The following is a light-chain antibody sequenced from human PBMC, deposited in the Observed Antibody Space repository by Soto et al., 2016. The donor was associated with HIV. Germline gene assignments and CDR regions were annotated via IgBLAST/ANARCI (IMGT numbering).Light chain of an antibody. CDR1: NIGSKS. V-gene: IGLV3-21*03. J-gene: IGLJ2*01. CDR3: QVWDTNSDHVV. Sequence: SYELTQPPSVSVAPGKTARITCGGNNIGSKSMHWYQQKPGQAPVMVVYDDNDRPPGIPERFSGSNSGDTATLTINRVEAGDEADYYCQVWDTNSDHVVFGGGTKLTVL. CDR2: DDN.